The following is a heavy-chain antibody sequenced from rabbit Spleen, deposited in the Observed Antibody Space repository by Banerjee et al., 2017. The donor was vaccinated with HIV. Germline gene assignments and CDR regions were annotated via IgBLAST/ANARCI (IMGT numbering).Heavy chain of an antibody. CDR1: GFSFSSNYY. D-gene: IGHD8-1*01. CDR2: IDAGDSGFT. Sequence: QSLEESGGDLVKPGASLTLTCTASGFSFSSNYYMCWVRQAPGKGLEWVVCIDAGDSGFTYFASWAKGRFTISKTSSTTVTLQMTSLTAADTATYFCARDTGSSFSSYGMDLWGQGTLVTVS. J-gene: IGHJ6*01. CDR3: ARDTGSSFSSYGMDL. V-gene: IGHV1S40*01.